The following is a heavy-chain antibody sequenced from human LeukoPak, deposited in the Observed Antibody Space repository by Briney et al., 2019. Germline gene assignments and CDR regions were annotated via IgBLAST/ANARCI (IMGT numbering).Heavy chain of an antibody. CDR2: IKQDGSEK. Sequence: PGGSLRLSCAASGFTFSSYWMSWVRQAPGKGLEWVANIKQDGSEKYYVDSVKGRFTISRDNAKNSLYLQMNSLRAEDTAVYYCARVLYGSGSYPYYFDYWGQGTLVTVSS. J-gene: IGHJ4*02. D-gene: IGHD3-10*01. V-gene: IGHV3-7*01. CDR1: GFTFSSYW. CDR3: ARVLYGSGSYPYYFDY.